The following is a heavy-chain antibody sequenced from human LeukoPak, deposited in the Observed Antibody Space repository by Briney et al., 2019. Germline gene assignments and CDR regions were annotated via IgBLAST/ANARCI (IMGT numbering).Heavy chain of an antibody. CDR1: DGSFSNYY. J-gene: IGHJ5*02. D-gene: IGHD2-8*01. Sequence: SETLSLTCGVSDGSFSNYYWSWFRQSPGEGLEWIAEIYPSETAKYNPSLWSRVTISADTYKSQLYMTLSSVTAADTAVYYCAGYHQWFLNDRWGQGTLVTVSS. CDR2: IYPSETA. V-gene: IGHV4-34*01. CDR3: AGYHQWFLNDR.